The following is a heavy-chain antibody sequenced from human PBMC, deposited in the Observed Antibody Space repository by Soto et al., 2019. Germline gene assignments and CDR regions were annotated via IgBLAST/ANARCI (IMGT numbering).Heavy chain of an antibody. V-gene: IGHV4-39*01. CDR3: ARQYFFCSGSYYHRPLDF. D-gene: IGHD3-10*01. Sequence: SETLSLTCTVSGGSISSSSYYWGWIRQPPGKGLEWIGSIYYSGNTYYNPSLKSRVTISVDTAKNQFSLKLSSVTAADTAVYYCARQYFFCSGSYYHRPLDFWGQGTLVTVSS. CDR2: IYYSGNT. J-gene: IGHJ4*02. CDR1: GGSISSSSYY.